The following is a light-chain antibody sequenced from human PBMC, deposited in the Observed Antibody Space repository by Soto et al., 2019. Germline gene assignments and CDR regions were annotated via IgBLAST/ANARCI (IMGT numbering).Light chain of an antibody. Sequence: QSVLTQPRSVSGSPGQSVTISCTGTRSDIGGYNYVSWYQQHPGKAPKIMIYDVIKRPAGVPDRFSGSKSGNTASLTVYGLQAEDEADYYCCSYAGSYTHVFGTGTKVTVL. J-gene: IGLJ1*01. CDR3: CSYAGSYTHV. V-gene: IGLV2-11*01. CDR2: DVI. CDR1: RSDIGGYNY.